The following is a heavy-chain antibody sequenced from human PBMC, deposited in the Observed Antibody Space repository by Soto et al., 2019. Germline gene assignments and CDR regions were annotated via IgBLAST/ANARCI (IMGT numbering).Heavy chain of an antibody. D-gene: IGHD6-19*01. V-gene: IGHV4-34*01. J-gene: IGHJ6*02. CDR1: GGAFSGYY. CDR3: ARFSGWYFGYYYGMDV. CDR2: INHSGST. Sequence: SETLSLTCAVYGGAFSGYYWSWIRQPPGKGLEWIGEINHSGSTNYNPSLKSRVTISVDTSKNQFSLKLSSVTAADTAVYYCARFSGWYFGYYYGMDVWGQGTTVTVSS.